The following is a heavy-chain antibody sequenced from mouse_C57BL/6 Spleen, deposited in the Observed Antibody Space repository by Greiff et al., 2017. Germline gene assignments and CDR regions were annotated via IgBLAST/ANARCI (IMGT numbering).Heavy chain of an antibody. J-gene: IGHJ1*03. V-gene: IGHV1-62-2*01. Sequence: QVQLKQSGAELVKPGASVKLSCKASGYTFTEYTIHWVKQRSGQGLEWIGWFYPGSGSIKYNEKFKDKATLTADKSSSTVYMELSRLTSEDSAVYFCARHEDYYGSSYLQYLDVWGTGTTVTVSS. CDR1: GYTFTEYT. D-gene: IGHD1-1*01. CDR3: ARHEDYYGSSYLQYLDV. CDR2: FYPGSGSI.